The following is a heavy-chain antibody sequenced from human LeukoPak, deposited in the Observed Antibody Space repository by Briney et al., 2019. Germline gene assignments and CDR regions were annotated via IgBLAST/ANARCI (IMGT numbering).Heavy chain of an antibody. CDR1: GFTVSNNY. V-gene: IGHV3-66*01. D-gene: IGHD6-6*01. CDR2: IYSGGDT. CDR3: ARDPPAVAANTYG. J-gene: IGHJ4*02. Sequence: GGSLRLSCAASGFTVSNNYMRWVRQAPGKGLEWVSLIYSGGDTFYADAVKGRFTISRDGSKNTLYLQMNSLRAEDTAVYYCARDPPAVAANTYGWGQGTLVTVSS.